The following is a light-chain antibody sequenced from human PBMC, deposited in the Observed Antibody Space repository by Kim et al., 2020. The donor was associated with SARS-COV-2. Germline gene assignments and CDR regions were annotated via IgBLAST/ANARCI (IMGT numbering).Light chain of an antibody. CDR3: QQYGSSPLYT. CDR2: GTT. CDR1: KTVNTNF. V-gene: IGKV3-20*01. Sequence: SPATNASPPGRASKTVNTNFLAWYQQRPGQAPRLLIYGTTTRASGIPDRFSGSGSRTEFTLTISRLEPEDFAVYYCQQYGSSPLYTFGQGAKLEI. J-gene: IGKJ2*01.